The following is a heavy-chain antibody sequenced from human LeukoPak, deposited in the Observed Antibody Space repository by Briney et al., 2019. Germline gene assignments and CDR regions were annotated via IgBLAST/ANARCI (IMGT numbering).Heavy chain of an antibody. CDR3: ARDRITMVRRFDY. Sequence: GGSLRLSCAASGFTFSSYSMNWVRQAPGKGLEWVSSISSSSSYIYYEDSVKGRFTISRDNAKNSLYLQMNSLRAEDTAVYYCARDRITMVRRFDYWGQGTLVTVSS. CDR2: ISSSSSYI. CDR1: GFTFSSYS. D-gene: IGHD3-10*01. V-gene: IGHV3-21*01. J-gene: IGHJ4*02.